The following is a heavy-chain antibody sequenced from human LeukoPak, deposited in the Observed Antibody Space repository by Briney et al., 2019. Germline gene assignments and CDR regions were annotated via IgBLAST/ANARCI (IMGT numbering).Heavy chain of an antibody. Sequence: GGSLGLSWAAPGFTFRDFSVHWIRQAPGKGLGWVSRIKVDGSHTIYADSVKGRFTISRDNAKNTLYLQMKSLRVEDTALYYCVRDWDHFDFDSWGQGTLVTVSS. D-gene: IGHD1-26*01. CDR2: IKVDGSHT. J-gene: IGHJ5*01. CDR1: GFTFRDFS. V-gene: IGHV3-74*01. CDR3: VRDWDHFDFDS.